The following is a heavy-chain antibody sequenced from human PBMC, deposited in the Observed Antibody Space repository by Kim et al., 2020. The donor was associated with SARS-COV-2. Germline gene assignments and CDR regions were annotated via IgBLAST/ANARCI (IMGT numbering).Heavy chain of an antibody. D-gene: IGHD1-1*01. J-gene: IGHJ6*02. CDR3: ARVQQYYYYYGRDV. V-gene: IGHV3-21*01. Sequence: ADSVKSRFTISRDNDKNSLYLQMNSLRAEDTAVYYCARVQQYYYYYGRDVWGQGTTVTVSS.